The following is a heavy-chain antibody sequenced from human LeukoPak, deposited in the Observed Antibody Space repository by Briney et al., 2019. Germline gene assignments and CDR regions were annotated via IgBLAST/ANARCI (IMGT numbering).Heavy chain of an antibody. CDR1: GGSISSSSYY. CDR2: IYYSGST. J-gene: IGHJ4*02. Sequence: SETLSLTCTVSGGSISSSSYYWGWIRQPPGKGLEWIGSIYYSGSTYYNPSLKSRVTISVDTSKNQFSLKLSSVTAADSAVYYCAGLKHKDYFDYWGQGTLVTVSS. V-gene: IGHV4-39*01. CDR3: AGLKHKDYFDY.